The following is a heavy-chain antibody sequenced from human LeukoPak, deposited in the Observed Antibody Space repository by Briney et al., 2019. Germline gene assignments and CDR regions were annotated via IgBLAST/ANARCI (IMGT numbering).Heavy chain of an antibody. D-gene: IGHD4-17*01. CDR1: GGSISSYY. V-gene: IGHV4-59*01. CDR3: ARGSSYGDYAN. J-gene: IGHJ4*02. CDR2: IYYSGST. Sequence: PSETLSPTCTVSGGSISSYYWSWIRQPPGKGLEWIGCIYYSGSTNYNPSLKSRVTISVDTSKNQFSLKLSSVTAADTAVYYCARGSSYGDYANWGQGTLVTVSS.